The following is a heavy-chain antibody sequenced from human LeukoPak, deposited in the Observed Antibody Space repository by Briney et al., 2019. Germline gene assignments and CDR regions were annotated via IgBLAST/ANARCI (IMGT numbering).Heavy chain of an antibody. D-gene: IGHD3-10*01. CDR3: ARGGVAAKYYFDY. J-gene: IGHJ4*02. V-gene: IGHV4-59*11. CDR1: GGSISPLY. Sequence: SETLSLTCTVSGGSISPLYWSWIRQPPGKGLEFIGYIYYSGTTNYNPSLKSRGTLSVDTSKNQFSLKLSSVTAADTAVYYCARGGVAAKYYFDYWGQGTLVTVSS. CDR2: IYYSGTT.